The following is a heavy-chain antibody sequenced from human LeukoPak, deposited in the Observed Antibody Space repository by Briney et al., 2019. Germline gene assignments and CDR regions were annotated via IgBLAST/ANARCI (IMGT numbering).Heavy chain of an antibody. CDR1: GYTFTSYD. V-gene: IGHV1-8*01. CDR3: ARCRASYYYYMDV. J-gene: IGHJ6*03. Sequence: GPVKVSCKASGYTFTSYDINWVRQATGRGLEWMGWMNPNSGNTGYAQKFQGRVTMTRNTSISTAYMELSSLRSEDTAVYYCARCRASYYYYMDVWGKGTTVTVSS. CDR2: MNPNSGNT.